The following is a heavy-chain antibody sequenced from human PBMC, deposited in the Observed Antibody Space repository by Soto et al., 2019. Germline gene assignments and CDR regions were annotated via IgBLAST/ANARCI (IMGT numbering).Heavy chain of an antibody. J-gene: IGHJ4*02. CDR2: IIPIFGTA. CDR1: GGTFSSYA. CDR3: ARDPVSSGYPHLGDY. V-gene: IGHV1-69*13. D-gene: IGHD3-22*01. Sequence: SVKVSCKASGGTFSSYAISWVRQAPGQGLEWMGGIIPIFGTANYAQKFQGRVTITADESTSTAYTELSSLRSEDTAVYYCARDPVSSGYPHLGDYWGQGTLVTVSS.